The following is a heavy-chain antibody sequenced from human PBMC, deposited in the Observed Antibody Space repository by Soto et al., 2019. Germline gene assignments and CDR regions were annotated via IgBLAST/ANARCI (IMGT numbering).Heavy chain of an antibody. Sequence: QLQLQESGPGLVKPSETLSLTCTVSGGSISSSSYYWGWIRQPPGKGLEWIGSIYYSGSTYYNPSLKSRVTRSVDTSKNQFSLKLSSVTAADTAVYYCARYNYDFWSGYTEQIDYWGQGTLVTVSS. CDR2: IYYSGST. CDR3: ARYNYDFWSGYTEQIDY. J-gene: IGHJ4*02. V-gene: IGHV4-39*01. CDR1: GGSISSSSYY. D-gene: IGHD3-3*01.